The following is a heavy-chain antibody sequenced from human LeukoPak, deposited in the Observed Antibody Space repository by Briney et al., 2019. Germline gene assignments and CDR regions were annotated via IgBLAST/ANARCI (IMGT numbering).Heavy chain of an antibody. CDR1: GYTFTGYY. CDR3: ASLNPWWGSGWYDI. V-gene: IGHV1-2*02. Sequence: ASVKVSCKASGYTFTGYYMHWVRQAPGQGLEWMGWINPNSGGTNYAQKFQGRDTMTRDTSISTAYMELSRLRSDDTAVYYCASLNPWWGSGWYDIWGQGTMVTVSS. J-gene: IGHJ3*02. D-gene: IGHD6-19*01. CDR2: INPNSGGT.